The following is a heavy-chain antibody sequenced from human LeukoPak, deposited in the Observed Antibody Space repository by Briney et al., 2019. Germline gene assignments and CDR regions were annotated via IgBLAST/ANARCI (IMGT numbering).Heavy chain of an antibody. J-gene: IGHJ4*02. V-gene: IGHV3-30*18. CDR1: GFTFSNYG. CDR3: VKQQTYYGSGRFFESDY. CDR2: ISYDGSNK. D-gene: IGHD3-10*01. Sequence: QPGGSLRLSCAASGFTFSNYGIPWVRQAPGKGLEWVAFISYDGSNKFYAYSAKGRFIISRDNSKNTLYLQMNSLRAEDTAVYYCVKQQTYYGSGRFFESDYWGQGTLVTISS.